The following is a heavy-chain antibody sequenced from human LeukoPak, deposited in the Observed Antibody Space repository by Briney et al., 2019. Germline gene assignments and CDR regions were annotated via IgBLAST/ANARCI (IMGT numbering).Heavy chain of an antibody. Sequence: SVTVSCKASGGTFSSYAISWVRQAPGQGLEWMGGIIPIFGTANYAQKLQGRVTITADESTSTAYMELSSLRSEDTAVYYCARDDVVSESQDRPGFDPWGQGTLVTVSS. CDR1: GGTFSSYA. V-gene: IGHV1-69*13. CDR3: ARDDVVSESQDRPGFDP. J-gene: IGHJ5*02. CDR2: IIPIFGTA. D-gene: IGHD5/OR15-5a*01.